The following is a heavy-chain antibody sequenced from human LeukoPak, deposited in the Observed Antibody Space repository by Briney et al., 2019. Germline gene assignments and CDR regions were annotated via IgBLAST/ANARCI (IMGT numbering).Heavy chain of an antibody. CDR2: IYYSGST. V-gene: IGHV4-59*01. J-gene: IGHJ4*02. CDR3: ARGSSMVRGVTAPLDY. Sequence: SETLSLTCTVSGGSISSYYWSWIRQPPGKGLEWIGYIYYSGSTNYNPSLKSRVTISVDTSRNQFSLELSSVTAADTAVYYCARGSSMVRGVTAPLDYWGQGTLVTVSS. D-gene: IGHD3-10*01. CDR1: GGSISSYY.